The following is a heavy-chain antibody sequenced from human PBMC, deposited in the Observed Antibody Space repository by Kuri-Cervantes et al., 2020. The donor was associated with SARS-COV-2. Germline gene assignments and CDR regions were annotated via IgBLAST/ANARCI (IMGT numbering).Heavy chain of an antibody. V-gene: IGHV3-72*01. CDR2: TRNKANSYTT. CDR3: TTDLSSRKDFDQ. CDR1: GGSISSSNW. Sequence: LSLTCAVSGGSISSSNWWSWVRQPPGKGLEWVGRTRNKANSYTTEYAASVKGRFTISRDDSKNSLYLQMNSLKTEDTAVYYCTTDLSSRKDFDQWGQGTLVTVSS. J-gene: IGHJ4*02. D-gene: IGHD2-2*01.